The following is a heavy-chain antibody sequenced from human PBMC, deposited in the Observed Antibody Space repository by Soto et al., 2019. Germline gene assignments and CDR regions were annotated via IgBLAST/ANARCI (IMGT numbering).Heavy chain of an antibody. CDR1: GGTFSSYA. D-gene: IGHD3-3*01. CDR2: IIPIFGTA. Sequence: KVSCKASGGTFSSYAISWVRQAPGQGLEWMGGIIPIFGTANYAQKFQGRVTITADKSTSTAYMELSSLRSEDTAVYYCARAFSPYDFWSGYYNKDAFDIWGQGTMVTVS. CDR3: ARAFSPYDFWSGYYNKDAFDI. V-gene: IGHV1-69*06. J-gene: IGHJ3*02.